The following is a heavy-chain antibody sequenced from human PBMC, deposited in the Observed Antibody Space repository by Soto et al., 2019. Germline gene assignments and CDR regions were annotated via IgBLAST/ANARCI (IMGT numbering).Heavy chain of an antibody. CDR3: ASRSQSGTLFYYFDY. J-gene: IGHJ4*02. D-gene: IGHD1-1*01. Sequence: GASVKVSCKASGYTFTSYGISCVRQAPGQGLGWMGWISAYNGNTNYAQKLQGRVTMTTDTSTSTAYMELRSLRSDDTAVYYCASRSQSGTLFYYFDYWGQGTLVTVSS. V-gene: IGHV1-18*04. CDR1: GYTFTSYG. CDR2: ISAYNGNT.